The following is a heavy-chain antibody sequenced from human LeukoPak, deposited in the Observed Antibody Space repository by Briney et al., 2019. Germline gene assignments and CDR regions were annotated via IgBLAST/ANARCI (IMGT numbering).Heavy chain of an antibody. CDR1: GYTFTGYY. CDR3: ARDHGGSYYYYYYTDV. J-gene: IGHJ6*03. V-gene: IGHV1-2*02. CDR2: INPNSGGT. Sequence: ASVKVSCKASGYTFTGYYMHWVRQAPGQGLEWMGWINPNSGGTNYAQKFQGRVTMTRDTSISTAYMELSRLRSDDTAVYYCARDHGGSYYYYYYTDVWGKGTTVTISS. D-gene: IGHD1-26*01.